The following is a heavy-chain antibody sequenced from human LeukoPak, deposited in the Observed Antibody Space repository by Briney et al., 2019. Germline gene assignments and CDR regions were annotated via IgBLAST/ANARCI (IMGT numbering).Heavy chain of an antibody. V-gene: IGHV3-NL1*01. Sequence: GGSLRLSCAASGFTFSSYGMHWVRQAPGKGLEWVSGIGGSGTRTYYADSVKGRFTISRDNSKNSVYLQMNSLRGEDTAVYYCAKTPMTNGWYYFDYWGQGSLVTVSS. CDR3: AKTPMTNGWYYFDY. J-gene: IGHJ4*02. CDR1: GFTFSSYG. CDR2: IGGSGTRT. D-gene: IGHD6-19*01.